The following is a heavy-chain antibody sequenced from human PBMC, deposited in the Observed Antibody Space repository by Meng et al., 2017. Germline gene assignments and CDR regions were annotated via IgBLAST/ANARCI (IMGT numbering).Heavy chain of an antibody. CDR3: ARVGVGATVYYFDY. V-gene: IGHV3-21*01. Sequence: EVRLVESGGGLVKPGGSRRLSCAASGFTFSSYSMNWVRQAPGKGLEWVSSISSSSSYIYYADSVKGRFTISRDNAKNSLYLQMNSLRAEDTAVYYCARVGVGATVYYFDYWGQGTLVTVSS. CDR1: GFTFSSYS. D-gene: IGHD1-26*01. J-gene: IGHJ4*02. CDR2: ISSSSSYI.